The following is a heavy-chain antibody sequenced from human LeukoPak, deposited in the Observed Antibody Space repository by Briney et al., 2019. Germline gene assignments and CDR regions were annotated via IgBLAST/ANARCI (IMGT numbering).Heavy chain of an antibody. V-gene: IGHV3-23*01. CDR3: AKVFRSGDLFVSDY. Sequence: PGGSLRLSCASSGFTFSSNVMAWVRQAPGKGLDGVSGISGSGDSTYYADSVKGRFTISRDNSKNTLYLQMNSLRAGDTAMYFCAKVFRSGDLFVSDYWGQGILVTVSS. J-gene: IGHJ4*02. D-gene: IGHD4-17*01. CDR2: ISGSGDST. CDR1: GFTFSSNV.